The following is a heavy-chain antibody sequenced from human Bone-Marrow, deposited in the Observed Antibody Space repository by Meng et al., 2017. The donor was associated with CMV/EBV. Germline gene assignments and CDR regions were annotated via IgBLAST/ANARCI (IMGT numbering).Heavy chain of an antibody. Sequence: GGSLRLSCAASGFTFDDYTMHWVRQAPGKGLEWVSLISWDGGSTYYAESVKGRFTISRDNSKNSLYLQMNSLRTEDTALYYCAKDILRGTTSGAFDYWGQGTLVTFSS. V-gene: IGHV3-43*01. CDR2: ISWDGGST. CDR3: AKDILRGTTSGAFDY. J-gene: IGHJ4*02. D-gene: IGHD1-7*01. CDR1: GFTFDDYT.